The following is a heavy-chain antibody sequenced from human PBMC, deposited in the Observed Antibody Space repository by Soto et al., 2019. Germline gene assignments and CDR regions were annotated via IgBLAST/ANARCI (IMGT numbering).Heavy chain of an antibody. J-gene: IGHJ4*02. CDR3: ARDELWLVTGYFDY. Sequence: GGSLRLSCAASGFTFSAHGKHWVRQAPGKGLEWVAVISSDGSHKYYADSVKGRFTISRDNSKNTLYLQMNSLRAEDTAVYYCARDELWLVTGYFDYWGQGTLVTVSS. CDR1: GFTFSAHG. D-gene: IGHD6-19*01. CDR2: ISSDGSHK. V-gene: IGHV3-30*03.